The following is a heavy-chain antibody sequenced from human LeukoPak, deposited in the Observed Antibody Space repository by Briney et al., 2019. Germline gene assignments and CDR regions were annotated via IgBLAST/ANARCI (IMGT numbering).Heavy chain of an antibody. D-gene: IGHD2-2*01. Sequence: KTGGSLRLSCAASGFTFGSYSMNWVRQAPGKGLEWVSSISSSSSYIYYADSVKGRFTISRDNAKNSLYLQMNSLRAEDTAVYYCATYCSSTSCPDYWGQGTLVTVSS. V-gene: IGHV3-21*01. J-gene: IGHJ4*02. CDR2: ISSSSSYI. CDR3: ATYCSSTSCPDY. CDR1: GFTFGSYS.